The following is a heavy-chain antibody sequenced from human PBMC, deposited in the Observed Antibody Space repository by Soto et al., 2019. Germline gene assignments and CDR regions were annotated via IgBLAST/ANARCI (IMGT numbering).Heavy chain of an antibody. Sequence: SETLSLTCAVYGGSFSGYYWSWIRQPPGKGLEWIGEINHSGSTNYNPSLKSRVTISVDTSKNQFSLKLSSVTAADTAVYYCARRGRIMITFGGAPYYFDYWGQGTLVTVSS. CDR1: GGSFSGYY. CDR2: INHSGST. V-gene: IGHV4-34*01. CDR3: ARRGRIMITFGGAPYYFDY. J-gene: IGHJ4*02. D-gene: IGHD3-16*01.